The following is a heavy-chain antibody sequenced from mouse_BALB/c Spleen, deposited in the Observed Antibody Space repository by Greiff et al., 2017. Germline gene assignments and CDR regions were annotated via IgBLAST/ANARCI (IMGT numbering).Heavy chain of an antibody. CDR3: ARQGRYDGAMDY. D-gene: IGHD2-14*01. J-gene: IGHJ4*01. V-gene: IGHV5-2*01. Sequence: EVKVVESGGGLVQPGESLKLSCESNEYEFPSHDMSWVRKTPEKRLELVAAINSDGGSTYYPDTMERRFIISRDNTKKTLYLQMSSLRSEDTALYYCARQGRYDGAMDYWGQGTSVTVSS. CDR1: EYEFPSHD. CDR2: INSDGGST.